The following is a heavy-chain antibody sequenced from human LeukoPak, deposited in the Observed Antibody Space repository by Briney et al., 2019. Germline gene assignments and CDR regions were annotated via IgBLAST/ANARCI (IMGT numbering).Heavy chain of an antibody. CDR2: ISYDGSNK. D-gene: IGHD3-16*01. J-gene: IGHJ4*02. V-gene: IGHV3-30-3*01. Sequence: GGSLRLSCAASGFTFSSYAMHWVRQAPGKGLEWVAVISYDGSNKYYADSVKGRFTIPRDNSKNTLYLQMNSLRAEDTAVYYCARAVVMLIDYWGQGTLVTVSS. CDR3: ARAVVMLIDY. CDR1: GFTFSSYA.